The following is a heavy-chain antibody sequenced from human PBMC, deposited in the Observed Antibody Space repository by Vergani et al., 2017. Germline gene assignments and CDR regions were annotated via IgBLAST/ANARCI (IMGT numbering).Heavy chain of an antibody. D-gene: IGHD3-3*01. CDR1: GFTFINAW. J-gene: IGHJ4*02. Sequence: EVQLVESGGGLVKPGGSLRLSCAASGFTFINAWMTWVRQAPGKGLEWVGRIKSKTDGGTTYYAAPVKGKFTISRDDSKNTLYLQMNSLRAEDTALYYCARERNAYYDFWSGYYTQYYFDYWGQGTLVTVSS. CDR3: ARERNAYYDFWSGYYTQYYFDY. CDR2: IKSKTDGGTT. V-gene: IGHV3-15*05.